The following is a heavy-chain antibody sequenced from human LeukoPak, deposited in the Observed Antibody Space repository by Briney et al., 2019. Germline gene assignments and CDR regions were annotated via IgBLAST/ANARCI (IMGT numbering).Heavy chain of an antibody. V-gene: IGHV4-39*01. Sequence: SETLSLTCTVSGGSISSSSYYWGWIRQPPGKGLEWIGSICYSGSTYYNPSLKSRVTISVDTSKNQFSLKLSSVTAADTAVYYCARHEDNYYDSSGYYYVGYWGQGTLVTVSS. CDR1: GGSISSSSYY. D-gene: IGHD3-22*01. CDR3: ARHEDNYYDSSGYYYVGY. J-gene: IGHJ4*02. CDR2: ICYSGST.